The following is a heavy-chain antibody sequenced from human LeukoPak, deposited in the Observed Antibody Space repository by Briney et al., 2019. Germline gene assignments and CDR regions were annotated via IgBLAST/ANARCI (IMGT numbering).Heavy chain of an antibody. D-gene: IGHD3-3*01. CDR2: IKQDGSEK. CDR3: ARAPIFGVVINYYYMDV. J-gene: IGHJ6*03. Sequence: GGSLRLSCAASGFTFSSYWMIWVRQAPGKGLECVANIKQDGSEKYYVDAVKGRFTISRDNAKNSLYLQMNSLRDEDTAVYYCARAPIFGVVINYYYMDVWGKGTTVTVSS. CDR1: GFTFSSYW. V-gene: IGHV3-7*01.